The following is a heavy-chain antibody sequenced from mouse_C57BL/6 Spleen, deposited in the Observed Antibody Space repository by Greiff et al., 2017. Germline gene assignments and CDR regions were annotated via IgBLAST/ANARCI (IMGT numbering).Heavy chain of an antibody. Sequence: VQLQQPGAELVKPGASVKLSCKASGYTFTSYWMQWVKQRPGQGLEWIGEIDPSDSYTNYNQKFKGKATLTVDTSSSTAYMQLSSLTSEDSAVYYCAILGGYFDVWGTGTTVTVSS. J-gene: IGHJ1*03. D-gene: IGHD4-1*01. CDR2: IDPSDSYT. V-gene: IGHV1-50*01. CDR1: GYTFTSYW. CDR3: AILGGYFDV.